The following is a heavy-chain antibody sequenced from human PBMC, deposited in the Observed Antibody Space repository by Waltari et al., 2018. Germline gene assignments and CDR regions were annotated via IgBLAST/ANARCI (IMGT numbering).Heavy chain of an antibody. D-gene: IGHD6-6*01. CDR2: INPNSGGT. CDR1: GYNITGYS. Sequence: QVQLVQSGAEVKNPGASVKVSCKASGYNITGYSMHWVGQAPGQGLEWMGWINPNSGGTNYAQKFQGRVTMTRDTSISTAYMELSRLRSDDTAVYYCARDRGSIAARGPRYWGQGTLVTVSS. V-gene: IGHV1-2*02. J-gene: IGHJ4*02. CDR3: ARDRGSIAARGPRY.